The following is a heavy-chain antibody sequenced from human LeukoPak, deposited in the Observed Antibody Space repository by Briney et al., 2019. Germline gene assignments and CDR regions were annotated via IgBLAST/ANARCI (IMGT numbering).Heavy chain of an antibody. J-gene: IGHJ4*02. V-gene: IGHV3-15*01. CDR2: MKSTTVDGTP. D-gene: IGHD2-2*01. CDR3: AIGGRYCSSTSCYANAFDY. CDR1: GLTFSNAW. Sequence: NPGGSLRLSCAVSGLTFSNAWMSWGRQAPGKGLEWVGRMKSTTVDGTPEYAAPVKGRFTISRDDSKNTLYLQMNSLRAEDTAVYYCAIGGRYCSSTSCYANAFDYWGQGTLVTVSS.